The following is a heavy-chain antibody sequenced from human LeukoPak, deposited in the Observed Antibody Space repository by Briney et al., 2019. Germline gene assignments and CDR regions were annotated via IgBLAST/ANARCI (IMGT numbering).Heavy chain of an antibody. J-gene: IGHJ4*02. CDR2: IYYSGST. D-gene: IGHD3-16*01. CDR1: GPSISSYY. V-gene: IGHV4-59*01. Sequence: SETLSLTCTVSGPSISSYYWSWIRQSPGKGLEWIGYIYYSGSTDYNPSLKGRVTISVDTSKNQFSLKLSSVTAADTAVYYCASLRFGELTFDYWGQGSLVIVSS. CDR3: ASLRFGELTFDY.